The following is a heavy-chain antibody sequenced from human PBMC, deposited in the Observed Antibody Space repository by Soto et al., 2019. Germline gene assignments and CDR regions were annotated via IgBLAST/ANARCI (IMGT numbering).Heavy chain of an antibody. CDR3: ARYCSGGSCYNPYYYYGMDV. D-gene: IGHD2-15*01. Sequence: SVKVSCKASGFTFTSSAVQWVRQSRGQRLEWIGWIVVGSGNTNYAQKFQERVTITRDMSTSTAYMELSSLRSEDTAVYYCARYCSGGSCYNPYYYYGMDVWGQGTTVTVSS. CDR1: GFTFTSSA. CDR2: IVVGSGNT. V-gene: IGHV1-58*01. J-gene: IGHJ6*02.